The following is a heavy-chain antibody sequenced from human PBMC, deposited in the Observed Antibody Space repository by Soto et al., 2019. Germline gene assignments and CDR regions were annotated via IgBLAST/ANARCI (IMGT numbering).Heavy chain of an antibody. CDR1: GFTFSNYW. Sequence: ESGGGLVQPGGSLRLSCAASGFTFSNYWMSWVRQAPGRGLEWLANIKEDGGEKYYVDSVMDRFTISRDNAKNSLYLQMNSLRADDTAVYYCARDWAVAHNLLDFHNWGQGTRVTVSP. J-gene: IGHJ4*02. CDR2: IKEDGGEK. V-gene: IGHV3-7*01. CDR3: ARDWAVAHNLLDFHN. D-gene: IGHD6-19*01.